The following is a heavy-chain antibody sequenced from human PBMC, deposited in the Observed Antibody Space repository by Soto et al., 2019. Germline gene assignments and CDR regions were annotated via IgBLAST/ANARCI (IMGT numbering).Heavy chain of an antibody. V-gene: IGHV4-38-2*02. Sequence: PSETLSLTCAVSGYSINSGYYWGWIRQPPGKGLEWIGSIYHSGSTYYNPSLKSRVTISVDTSKNQFSLKLSSVTAADTVVYYCAREKIQLWRNHYYGMDVWGQGTTVTVSS. D-gene: IGHD5-18*01. CDR3: AREKIQLWRNHYYGMDV. CDR2: IYHSGST. J-gene: IGHJ6*02. CDR1: GYSINSGYY.